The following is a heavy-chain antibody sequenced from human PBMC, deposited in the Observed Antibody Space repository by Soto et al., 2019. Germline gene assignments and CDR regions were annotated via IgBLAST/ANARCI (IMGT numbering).Heavy chain of an antibody. D-gene: IGHD2-2*01. CDR1: GFTFSSYW. CDR2: INSDGSST. CDR3: ARGETCSSTSCYSVFDY. J-gene: IGHJ4*02. Sequence: EVQLVESGGGLVQPGGSLRLSCAASGFTFSSYWMHWLRQAPGKGLVWVSRINSDGSSTTYVDSVKGRFTISRDNAKNTLYLQMNSLRAEDTAVYYCARGETCSSTSCYSVFDYWGQGTLVTVSS. V-gene: IGHV3-74*03.